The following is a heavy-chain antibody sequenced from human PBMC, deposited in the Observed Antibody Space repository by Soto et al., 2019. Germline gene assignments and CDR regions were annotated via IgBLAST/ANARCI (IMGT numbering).Heavy chain of an antibody. D-gene: IGHD3-22*01. J-gene: IGHJ4*02. CDR3: AREEYYYDSSGYYYGHYFDY. Sequence: EVQLVESGGGLVQPGGSLRLSCAASGFTFSSYSMNWVRQAPGKGLEWVSYISSSSSTIYYADSVKGRFTISRDNAKNSLYLQMNSPRDEDTAVYYCAREEYYYDSSGYYYGHYFDYWGQGTLVTVSS. CDR2: ISSSSSTI. CDR1: GFTFSSYS. V-gene: IGHV3-48*02.